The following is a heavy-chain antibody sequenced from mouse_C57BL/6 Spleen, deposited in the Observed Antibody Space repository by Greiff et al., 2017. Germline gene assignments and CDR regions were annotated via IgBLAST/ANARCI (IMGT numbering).Heavy chain of an antibody. CDR1: GYTFTSYG. Sequence: QVQLQQSGAELARPGASVKLSCKASGYTFTSYGISWVKQRTGQGLEWIGEIYPRSGNTYYNAKFKGKATLTATNSSSTTYMELRSLTSEDYAGYFCARRGVADYEGCYWGQGTTLTVSS. J-gene: IGHJ2*01. D-gene: IGHD2-4*01. CDR2: IYPRSGNT. CDR3: ARRGVADYEGCY. V-gene: IGHV1-81*01.